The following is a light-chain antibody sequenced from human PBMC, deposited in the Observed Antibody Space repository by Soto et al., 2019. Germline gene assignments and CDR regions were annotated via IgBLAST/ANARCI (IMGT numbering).Light chain of an antibody. CDR3: SSYAGSNNYERV. V-gene: IGLV2-8*01. CDR1: SSDVGGYNY. J-gene: IGLJ2*01. CDR2: EVS. Sequence: QSALTQPPSASGSPGQSVTISCTGTSSDVGGYNYVSWYQQHPGKAPKLMIYEVSKRPSGVPDRFSGSKSGNTASLTVSGIQAEYEGDYYCSSYAGSNNYERVSGGGTKVT.